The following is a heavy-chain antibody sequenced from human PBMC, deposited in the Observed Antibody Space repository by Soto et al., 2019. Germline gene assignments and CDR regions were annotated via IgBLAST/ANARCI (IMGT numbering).Heavy chain of an antibody. D-gene: IGHD6-6*01. Sequence: ASVKVSCKASGFTFTSSAVQWVRQARGQRLEWIGWIVVGSGNTNYAQKFQERVTITRDMSTGTAYMELSSLRSEDTAVYYCAASSNIAARPLDYWGQGTLVTVSS. CDR3: AASSNIAARPLDY. J-gene: IGHJ4*02. V-gene: IGHV1-58*01. CDR1: GFTFTSSA. CDR2: IVVGSGNT.